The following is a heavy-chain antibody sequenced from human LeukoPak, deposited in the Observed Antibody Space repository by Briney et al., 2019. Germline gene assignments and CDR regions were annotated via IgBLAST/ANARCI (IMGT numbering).Heavy chain of an antibody. D-gene: IGHD3-10*01. CDR2: ISSSSSYI. Sequence: PGGFLRLSCAASGFTFSSYSMNWVRQAPGKGLEWVSSISSSSSYIYYADSVKGRFTISRDNAKNSLYLQMNSLRAEDTAVYYCARGRIIMVRGVIPYFDYWGQGTLVTVSS. CDR1: GFTFSSYS. V-gene: IGHV3-21*01. CDR3: ARGRIIMVRGVIPYFDY. J-gene: IGHJ4*02.